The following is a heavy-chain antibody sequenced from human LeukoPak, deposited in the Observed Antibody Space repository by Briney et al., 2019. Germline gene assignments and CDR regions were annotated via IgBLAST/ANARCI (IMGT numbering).Heavy chain of an antibody. CDR1: GDNVSSSSSG. J-gene: IGHJ4*02. CDR3: ARGGFKRHFDF. CDR2: TFYRSKWYN. V-gene: IGHV6-1*01. Sequence: SQTLSLTCAISGDNVSSSSSGWSWIRQSPSRGLEWLGRTFYRSKWYNDYVVSVESRITISPDASKNQFSLQLNSVTPEDTALYYCARGGFKRHFDFWGQGTLVAVSS.